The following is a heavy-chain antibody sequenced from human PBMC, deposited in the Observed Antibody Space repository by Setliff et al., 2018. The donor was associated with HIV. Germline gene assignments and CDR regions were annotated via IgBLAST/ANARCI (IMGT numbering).Heavy chain of an antibody. CDR2: INQSGGT. CDR3: ARAYYYYYMDV. CDR1: GGSFSGYY. Sequence: SETLSLTCAVYGGSFSGYYWSWIRQPPGKGLEWIGEINQSGGTNYTPSLKSRVTISVDTSKNKFSLRLTSVTAADTAVYYCARAYYYYYMDVWGKGTTVTVSS. V-gene: IGHV4-34*01. J-gene: IGHJ6*03.